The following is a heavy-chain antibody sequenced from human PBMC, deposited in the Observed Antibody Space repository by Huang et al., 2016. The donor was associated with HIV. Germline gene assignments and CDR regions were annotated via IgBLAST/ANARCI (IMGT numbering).Heavy chain of an antibody. J-gene: IGHJ4*02. CDR1: GGSIPDSHYY. D-gene: IGHD3-10*01. V-gene: IGHV4-39*01. Sequence: QLQLQESGPGLVRPSETLSLICTVSGGSIPDSHYYWGWIRQPPGKGLEWLGSIYYSGDTDYNPSLKGRVTMSVDTSKNRFSLDIRSVAVADTAIDYCARHFGSWSGYFDSWGQGTLVPVSS. CDR2: IYYSGDT. CDR3: ARHFGSWSGYFDS.